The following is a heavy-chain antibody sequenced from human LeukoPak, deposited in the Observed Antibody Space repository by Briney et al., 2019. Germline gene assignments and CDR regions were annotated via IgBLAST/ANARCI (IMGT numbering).Heavy chain of an antibody. V-gene: IGHV3-23*01. J-gene: IGHJ4*02. CDR1: GFTFSSYA. CDR3: ARLGVAAHVDY. Sequence: GGSLRLSCAASGFTFSSYAMTWVRQAPGKWLEWVSAISGSGGVTFYADSVKGRFTFSRDNSKNTLSRQMNSLSAEDTAVYYCARLGVAAHVDYWGQGTLVTVSS. D-gene: IGHD2-21*01. CDR2: ISGSGGVT.